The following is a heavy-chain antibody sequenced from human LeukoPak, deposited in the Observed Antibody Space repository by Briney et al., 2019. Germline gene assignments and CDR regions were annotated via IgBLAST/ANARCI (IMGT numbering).Heavy chain of an antibody. CDR1: GGSVSSSSYF. Sequence: SETLSLTCTVSGGSVSSSSYFWGWIRQPPGKGLEWIGTMFYSGSTHYYPSLKSRVTMSLDASKNQFSLKLSSLTAADTAVYYCASTLGELSLYLDYWGQGTLVTVSS. CDR3: ASTLGELSLYLDY. J-gene: IGHJ4*02. D-gene: IGHD3-16*02. V-gene: IGHV4-39*07. CDR2: MFYSGST.